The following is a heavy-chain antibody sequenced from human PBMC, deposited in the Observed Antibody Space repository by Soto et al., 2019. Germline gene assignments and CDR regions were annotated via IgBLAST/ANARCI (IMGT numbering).Heavy chain of an antibody. Sequence: SVKVSCKATGGTFANFIMHWVRQPPGQGLEWMGGIVPMFGTATYAEKFKGRVTISATGSTSTAYRELTSLRSEDTAVYYCARNGTYSSSLSQYSGMDVWGQGTTVTVSS. J-gene: IGHJ6*02. CDR3: ARNGTYSSSLSQYSGMDV. CDR1: GGTFANFI. D-gene: IGHD6-6*01. CDR2: IVPMFGTA. V-gene: IGHV1-69*13.